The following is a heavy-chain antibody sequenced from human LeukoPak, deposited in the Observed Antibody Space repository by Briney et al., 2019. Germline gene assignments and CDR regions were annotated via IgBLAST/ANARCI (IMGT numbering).Heavy chain of an antibody. CDR2: INPNSGGT. Sequence: ASVKVSCKASGYTFTGYYMHWVRQAPGQGLEWMGWINPNSGGTNYAQKFQGRVTMTRDTSISTAYMELSRLRSDGTAVYYCARTSAKSHYYYYGMDVWGQGTTVTVSS. CDR3: ARTSAKSHYYYYGMDV. J-gene: IGHJ6*02. V-gene: IGHV1-2*02. CDR1: GYTFTGYY. D-gene: IGHD4/OR15-4a*01.